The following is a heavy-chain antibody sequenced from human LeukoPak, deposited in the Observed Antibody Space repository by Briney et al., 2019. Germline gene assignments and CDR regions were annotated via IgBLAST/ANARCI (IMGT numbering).Heavy chain of an antibody. Sequence: SVKVSCKTSGGTFSSYAISWVRQAPGQGLEWMGGIIPIFGTANYAQKFQGRVTITTDESTSTAYMELSSLRSEDTAVYYCARSIVVVPAAIRPYYYYMDVWGKGTTVTVSS. CDR2: IIPIFGTA. V-gene: IGHV1-69*05. D-gene: IGHD2-2*02. CDR1: GGTFSSYA. J-gene: IGHJ6*03. CDR3: ARSIVVVPAAIRPYYYYMDV.